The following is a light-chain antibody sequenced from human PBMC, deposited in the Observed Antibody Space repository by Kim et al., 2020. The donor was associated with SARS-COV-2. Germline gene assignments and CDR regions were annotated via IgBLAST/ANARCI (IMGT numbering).Light chain of an antibody. CDR2: RAS. CDR3: QQYENWLT. CDR1: QSVSQN. V-gene: IGKV3D-15*01. Sequence: SVSPWERVTLSCRSSQSVSQNLAWYQQKPGQAPRLLIYRASTRATGIPVRFIGSGSGTAFTLTITSLQSDDSAVYYCQQYENWLTFGGGTKVDIK. J-gene: IGKJ4*01.